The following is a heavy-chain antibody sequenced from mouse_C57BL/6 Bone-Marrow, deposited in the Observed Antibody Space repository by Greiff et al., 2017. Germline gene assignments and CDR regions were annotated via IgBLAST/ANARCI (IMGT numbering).Heavy chain of an antibody. J-gene: IGHJ4*01. CDR3: ARQLWLRREDYAMDY. Sequence: EVKLVESGGGLVQPGESLKLSCESNEYEFPSHDMSWVRKTPEKRLELVAAINSDGGSTYYPDTMERRFIISRDNTKKTLYLQMSSLRSEDTALYYCARQLWLRREDYAMDYWGQGTSVTVSS. V-gene: IGHV5-2*01. CDR2: INSDGGST. D-gene: IGHD2-2*01. CDR1: EYEFPSHD.